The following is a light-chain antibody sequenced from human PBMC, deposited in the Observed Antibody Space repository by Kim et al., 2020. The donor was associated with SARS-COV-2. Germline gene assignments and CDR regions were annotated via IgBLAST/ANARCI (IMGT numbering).Light chain of an antibody. Sequence: IQMTQSPTSLSASVGDRVTITCRASQSISSYLNSYQQKPGKAPKLLIYAASSLQSGVPSRFSGSGSGTDFTLTISSLQPEDFPTYYCQQSYSTLITFGQGTRLEIK. J-gene: IGKJ5*01. V-gene: IGKV1-39*01. CDR2: AAS. CDR1: QSISSY. CDR3: QQSYSTLIT.